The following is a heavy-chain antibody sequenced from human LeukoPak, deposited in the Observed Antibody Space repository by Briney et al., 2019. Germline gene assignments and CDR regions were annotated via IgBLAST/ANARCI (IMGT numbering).Heavy chain of an antibody. Sequence: SETLSLTCAVYGGSFSGYYWSWIRQPPGKGLDWIGEINHRGSTNYNPSLKSRVTLSVDTSENQFSLKLSSVTGADTAVYYCARFTIFGGVNNFYYGMDVWGQGTTVTVSS. D-gene: IGHD3-3*01. CDR3: ARFTIFGGVNNFYYGMDV. CDR2: INHRGST. CDR1: GGSFSGYY. V-gene: IGHV4-34*01. J-gene: IGHJ6*02.